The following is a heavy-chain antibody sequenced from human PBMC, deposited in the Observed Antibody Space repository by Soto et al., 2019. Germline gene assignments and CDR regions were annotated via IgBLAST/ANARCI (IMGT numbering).Heavy chain of an antibody. V-gene: IGHV4-30-2*01. J-gene: IGHJ4*02. Sequence: TCAVSGGSIGGVGYSWSWIRQPPGGGLEWIGYMYHSGTFLKSPSLKTRPTISVDTSKNQFSLKLSSVTAADTAVYYCARDPGGSSSPDYWGQGTLVTVSS. D-gene: IGHD6-6*01. CDR1: GGSIGGVGYS. CDR2: MYHSGTF. CDR3: ARDPGGSSSPDY.